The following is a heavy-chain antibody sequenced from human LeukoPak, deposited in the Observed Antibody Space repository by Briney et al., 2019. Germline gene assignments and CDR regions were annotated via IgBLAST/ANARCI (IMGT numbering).Heavy chain of an antibody. CDR2: INWNGGST. Sequence: GGSLRLSCAASGFTFDDYGMSWVRQAPGKGLEWVSGINWNGGSTGYADSVKGRFTISRDNAKNSLYLQMNSLRAEDTALYYCARGVGRIPGSEYNWFDSWGQGTLVTVSS. D-gene: IGHD3-10*01. J-gene: IGHJ5*01. V-gene: IGHV3-20*04. CDR1: GFTFDDYG. CDR3: ARGVGRIPGSEYNWFDS.